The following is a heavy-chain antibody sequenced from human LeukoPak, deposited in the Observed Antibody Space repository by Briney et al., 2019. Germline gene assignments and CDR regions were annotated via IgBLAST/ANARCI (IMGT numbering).Heavy chain of an antibody. CDR1: GYSISSGYY. V-gene: IGHV4-38-2*02. CDR3: ARDPPYDGTDY. CDR2: IYHSGST. D-gene: IGHD3-22*01. Sequence: PSETLSLTCTVSGYSISSGYYWGWIRQPPGKRLEWIGSIYHSGSTYYNPSLKSRVTISVDTSKNQFSLKLSSVTAADTAVYYCARDPPYDGTDYWGQGTLVTVSS. J-gene: IGHJ4*02.